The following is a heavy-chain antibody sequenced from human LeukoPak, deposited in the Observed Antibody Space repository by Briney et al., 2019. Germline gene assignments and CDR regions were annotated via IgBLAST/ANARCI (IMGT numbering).Heavy chain of an antibody. J-gene: IGHJ4*02. CDR3: ARDRIAARPGADY. V-gene: IGHV4-34*01. D-gene: IGHD6-6*01. Sequence: SETLSLTCAVYGGSFSGYYWSWIRQPPGKGLEWIGEINHSGSTNYNPSLKSRVTISVDTSKNQFSLKLSSVTAADTAVYYCARDRIAARPGADYWGQGTLVTVSS. CDR2: INHSGST. CDR1: GGSFSGYY.